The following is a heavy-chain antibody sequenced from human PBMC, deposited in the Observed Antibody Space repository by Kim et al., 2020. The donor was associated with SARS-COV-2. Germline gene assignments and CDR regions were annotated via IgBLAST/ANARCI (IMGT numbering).Heavy chain of an antibody. J-gene: IGHJ6*03. CDR2: IYYSGNT. D-gene: IGHD2-15*01. CDR1: GGSISSNGYY. Sequence: SETLSLTCTVSGGSISSNGYYWTWIRQHPGKGLEWIGYIYYSGNTYYNPFLKSLVTISADTTKNQFPLIMRSVTAADTAVYFCANEGWSMKYVYTEVGG. V-gene: IGHV4-31*01. CDR3: ANEGWSMKYVYTEV.